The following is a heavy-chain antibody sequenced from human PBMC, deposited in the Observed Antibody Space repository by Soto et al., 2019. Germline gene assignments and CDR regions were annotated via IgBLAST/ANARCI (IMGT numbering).Heavy chain of an antibody. CDR2: IGTAGDT. J-gene: IGHJ4*02. V-gene: IGHV3-13*01. CDR1: GFTFSSYD. Sequence: GGSLRLSCAASGFTFSSYDMHWVRQATGKGLEWVSAIGTAGDTYYPGSVKGRFTISRENAKNSLYLQMNSLRAEDTAVYYCARWGDYYDSSGLLCWGQGTLVTVSS. D-gene: IGHD3-22*01. CDR3: ARWGDYYDSSGLLC.